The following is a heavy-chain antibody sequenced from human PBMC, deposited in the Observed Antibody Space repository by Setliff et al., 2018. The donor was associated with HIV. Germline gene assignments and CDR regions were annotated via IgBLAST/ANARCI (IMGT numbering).Heavy chain of an antibody. D-gene: IGHD3-22*01. Sequence: GSLRLSCAASGFTFNNYWMNWVRQAPGKGLVWVSNINDDGSTTNYADSVKGRFTISRDNSKNTLYLQMNSLRAEDTAVYYCAREGSGYYYFDYWGQGTLVTVSS. J-gene: IGHJ4*02. CDR3: AREGSGYYYFDY. CDR1: GFTFNNYW. V-gene: IGHV3-74*01. CDR2: INDDGSTT.